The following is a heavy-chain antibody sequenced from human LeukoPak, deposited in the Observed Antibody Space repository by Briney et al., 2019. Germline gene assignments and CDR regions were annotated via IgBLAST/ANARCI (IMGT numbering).Heavy chain of an antibody. J-gene: IGHJ4*02. CDR3: ARGYSAAGY. D-gene: IGHD2-15*01. CDR1: VFTFSSYW. Sequence: GGSLRLSCAASVFTFSSYWMSWVRQAPGKGLEWVANIKQDGSEKHCVDSVKGRFTISRDNAKNSLYLQMNSLRAEDTAVYCCARGYSAAGYCGQGTLVTVSS. CDR2: IKQDGSEK. V-gene: IGHV3-7*01.